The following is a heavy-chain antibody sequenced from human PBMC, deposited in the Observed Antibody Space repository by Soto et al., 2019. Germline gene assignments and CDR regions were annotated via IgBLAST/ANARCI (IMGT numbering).Heavy chain of an antibody. V-gene: IGHV1-69*13. CDR1: GGTFSSYA. Sequence: ASVKVSCKASGGTFSSYAISWVRQAPGQGLEWMGGIIPIFGTANYAQKFQGRVTITADESTSTAYMELSSLRSEDTAVYYCAREDSSGYYYPPGAFDIWGQGTTVTVS. CDR3: AREDSSGYYYPPGAFDI. D-gene: IGHD3-22*01. J-gene: IGHJ3*02. CDR2: IIPIFGTA.